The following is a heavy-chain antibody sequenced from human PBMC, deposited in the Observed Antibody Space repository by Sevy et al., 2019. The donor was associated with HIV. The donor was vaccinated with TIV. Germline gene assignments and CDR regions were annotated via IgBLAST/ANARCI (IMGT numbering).Heavy chain of an antibody. CDR1: GFTFSNAW. D-gene: IGHD6-13*01. V-gene: IGHV3-15*01. CDR3: TTSIAAAGDIYYYYGMDV. CDR2: IKSKTDGGTT. Sequence: GGFLRLSCAASGFTFSNAWMSWVRQAPGKGLEWVGRIKSKTDGGTTDYAAPVKGRFTISRDDSKNTLYLQMNSLKTEDTAVYYCTTSIAAAGDIYYYYGMDVWGQGTTVTVSS. J-gene: IGHJ6*02.